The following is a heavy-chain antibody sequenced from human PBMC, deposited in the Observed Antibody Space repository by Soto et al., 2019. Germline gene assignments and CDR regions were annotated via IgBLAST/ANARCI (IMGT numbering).Heavy chain of an antibody. D-gene: IGHD5-18*01. CDR1: GYSFTSYW. V-gene: IGHV5-51*01. CDR2: IYPGDSDT. Sequence: HGESLKISCKGSGYSFTSYWIGWVRQMPGKGLEWMGIIYPGDSDTRYSPSFQGQVTISADKSISTAYLQWSSLKASDTAMYYCAILYVDTAMVNAFDIWGQGTMVTVSS. J-gene: IGHJ3*02. CDR3: AILYVDTAMVNAFDI.